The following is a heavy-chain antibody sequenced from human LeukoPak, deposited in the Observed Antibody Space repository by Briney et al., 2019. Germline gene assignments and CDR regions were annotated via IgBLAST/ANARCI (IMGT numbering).Heavy chain of an antibody. D-gene: IGHD4-17*01. V-gene: IGHV3-30*18. J-gene: IGHJ4*02. CDR1: GFTFSSYV. CDR3: AKDYDYGDYAADY. CDR2: ISYDGSNK. Sequence: QPGGSLRLSCAASGFTFSSYVVHWVRQAPGKGLEWVTFISYDGSNKYYADSVKGRFTISRDNSKNTLYLQMNSLRAEDTAVYYCAKDYDYGDYAADYWGQGTLVTVSS.